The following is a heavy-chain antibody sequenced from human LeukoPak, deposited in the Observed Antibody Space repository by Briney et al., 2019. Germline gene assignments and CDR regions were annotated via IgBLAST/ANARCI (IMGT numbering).Heavy chain of an antibody. V-gene: IGHV3-7*01. J-gene: IGHJ4*02. Sequence: GGSLRLSCAASGFTFSNWMSWVRQAPGKGLQWVANIKQDGSEKYYVDSVKGRFTISRDNAKKSLYLQMNSLRAEDTAVYYCARDDDWNYEDYWGQGTLVTVSS. CDR2: IKQDGSEK. CDR3: ARDDDWNYEDY. CDR1: GFTFSNW. D-gene: IGHD1-7*01.